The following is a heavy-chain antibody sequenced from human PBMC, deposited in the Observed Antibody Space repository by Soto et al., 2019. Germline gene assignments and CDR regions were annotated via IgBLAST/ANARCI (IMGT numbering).Heavy chain of an antibody. Sequence: GESLNLSCKASGYSFTSYWIGWVRQMPGKGLEWMGIIYPGDSDTRYSPSFQGQVTISADKSISTAYLQWSSLKASDTAMYYCAAYSGSFYYGMDVWGQGTTVNVS. CDR2: IYPGDSDT. D-gene: IGHD1-26*01. CDR1: GYSFTSYW. V-gene: IGHV5-51*01. J-gene: IGHJ6*02. CDR3: AAYSGSFYYGMDV.